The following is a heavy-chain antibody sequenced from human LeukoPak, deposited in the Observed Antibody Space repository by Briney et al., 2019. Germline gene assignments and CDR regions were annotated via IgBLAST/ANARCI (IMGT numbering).Heavy chain of an antibody. Sequence: GGSLRLSCAASGLTFSNAWMTWVRQAPGKGLEWVGFIASETYGGTAEYAASVKGRFIISRDDSKSIAYLQMNSLKTEDTAVYYCTRDQTPYYWGQGTLVTVSS. CDR2: IASETYGGTA. CDR3: TRDQTPYY. CDR1: GLTFSNAW. V-gene: IGHV3-49*04. J-gene: IGHJ4*02.